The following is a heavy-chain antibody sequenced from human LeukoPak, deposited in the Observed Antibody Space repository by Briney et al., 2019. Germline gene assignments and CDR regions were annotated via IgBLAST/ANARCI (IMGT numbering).Heavy chain of an antibody. D-gene: IGHD6-19*01. J-gene: IGHJ4*02. Sequence: PGGSLRLSCAASGFTFSTYSMNWVRQAPGKGLEWVSSISSSSTYIYYADSVEGRVTISRDNAKNSLYLHMDSLRAEDTAVYYCARGAYSSGWAYFDHWGQGTLVTVSS. CDR1: GFTFSTYS. CDR3: ARGAYSSGWAYFDH. V-gene: IGHV3-21*01. CDR2: ISSSSTYI.